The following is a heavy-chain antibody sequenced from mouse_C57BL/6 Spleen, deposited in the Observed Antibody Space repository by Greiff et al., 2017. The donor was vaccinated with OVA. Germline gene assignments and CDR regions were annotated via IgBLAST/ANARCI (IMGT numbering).Heavy chain of an antibody. V-gene: IGHV5-17*01. CDR3: ARGTTVVAPGYFDV. D-gene: IGHD1-1*01. J-gene: IGHJ1*03. CDR1: GFTFSDYG. CDR2: ISSGSSTI. Sequence: EVKLVESGGGLVKPGGSLKLSCAASGFTFSDYGMHWVRQAPEKGLEWVAYISSGSSTIYYADTVKGRFTISRDNAKNTLFLQMTSLRSEDTAMYYCARGTTVVAPGYFDVWGTGTTVTVSS.